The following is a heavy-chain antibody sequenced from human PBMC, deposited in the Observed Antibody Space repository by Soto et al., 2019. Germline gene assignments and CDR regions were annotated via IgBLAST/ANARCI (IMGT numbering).Heavy chain of an antibody. CDR3: AKDLTDSGDYGYAGKDAFDI. Sequence: EVQLVESGGGLVQPGRSLRLSCAASGFTFDDYAMHWVRQAPGKGLEWVSGISWNSGSIGYADSVKGRFTISRDNAKNSLYLQMNSLRAEDTALYYCAKDLTDSGDYGYAGKDAFDIWGQGTMVTVSS. CDR2: ISWNSGSI. CDR1: GFTFDDYA. D-gene: IGHD4-17*01. J-gene: IGHJ3*02. V-gene: IGHV3-9*01.